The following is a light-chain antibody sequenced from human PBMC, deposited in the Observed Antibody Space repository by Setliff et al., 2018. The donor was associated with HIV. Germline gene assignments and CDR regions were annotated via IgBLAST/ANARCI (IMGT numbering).Light chain of an antibody. V-gene: IGLV2-14*03. CDR3: NSYTSSDTYV. CDR1: SRDIINYNY. Sequence: QSALAQPASVSGSPGQSITISCNGTSRDIINYNYVSWYQQHPGKAPKLVIYDVAQRPSGGSSRFSGSKSGDTASLTISGLQTEDEADYYCNSYTSSDTYVFGTGTKVTVL. CDR2: DVA. J-gene: IGLJ1*01.